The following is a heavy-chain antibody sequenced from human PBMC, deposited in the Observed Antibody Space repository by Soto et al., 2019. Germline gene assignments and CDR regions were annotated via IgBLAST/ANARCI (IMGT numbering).Heavy chain of an antibody. J-gene: IGHJ4*02. V-gene: IGHV3-21*01. CDR1: GFTFSSYS. CDR2: ISSSSSYI. D-gene: IGHD3-22*01. CDR3: ARGPYDSSGYTVFDY. Sequence: GGSLRLSCAASGFTFSSYSMNWVRQAPGKGLEWVSSISSSSSYIYYADSVKGRFTISRDNAKNSLYLQMNSLRAEDTAVYYCARGPYDSSGYTVFDYWGQGTLVTVSS.